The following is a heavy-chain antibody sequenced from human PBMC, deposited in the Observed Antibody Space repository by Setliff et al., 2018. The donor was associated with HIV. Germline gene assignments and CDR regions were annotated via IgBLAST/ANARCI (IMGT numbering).Heavy chain of an antibody. J-gene: IGHJ5*02. CDR1: GFTFTNYY. CDR2: ISVSGTDI. Sequence: PGGSLRLSCAASGFTFTNYYMSWIRQAPGKGLELLSYISVSGTDIKYADPVKGRFTISRDNAKNSLYLQMNSLRAEDTAVYYCAREAAVGTYDHWGQGTLVTVSS. D-gene: IGHD6-13*01. CDR3: AREAAVGTYDH. V-gene: IGHV3-11*04.